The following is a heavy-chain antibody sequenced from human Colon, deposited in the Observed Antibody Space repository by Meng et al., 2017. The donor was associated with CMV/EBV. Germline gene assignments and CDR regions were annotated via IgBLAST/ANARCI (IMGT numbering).Heavy chain of an antibody. J-gene: IGHJ4*02. D-gene: IGHD2-2*01. V-gene: IGHV3-23*01. CDR1: EFTFSNFA. CDR3: ATDHSLREVVPAAVAFGY. Sequence: GGSLRLSCEGSEFTFSNFAMHWVRQAPGKGLQWVSTISGSGLTTYYADSVKGRFTISRDNSEDTLYLQMHSLRAEDTAVYYCATDHSLREVVPAAVAFGYWGQGTLVTVSS. CDR2: ISGSGLTT.